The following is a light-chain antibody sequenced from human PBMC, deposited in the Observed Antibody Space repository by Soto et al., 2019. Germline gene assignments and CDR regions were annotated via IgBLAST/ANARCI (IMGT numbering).Light chain of an antibody. CDR2: GAS. Sequence: EIVMTQSPATLSVSPGERATLSCRASQGISSTLAWYQQKPGQAPRLLIYGASTRATGIPARFSGSGSGTEFTLTISSLQSEDFAVYYCQQYSNWPPLTFGGGTKVEIK. V-gene: IGKV3-15*01. CDR1: QGISST. J-gene: IGKJ4*01. CDR3: QQYSNWPPLT.